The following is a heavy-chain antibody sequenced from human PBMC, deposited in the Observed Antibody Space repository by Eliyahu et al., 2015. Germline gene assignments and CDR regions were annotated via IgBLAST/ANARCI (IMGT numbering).Heavy chain of an antibody. V-gene: IGHV3-30-3*01. CDR1: GXTXXXYA. D-gene: IGHD3-9*01. CDR2: ISYDGSNK. J-gene: IGHJ4*02. Sequence: QVQLVESGGGVVQPGXSLRLSXAASGXTXXXYAXHXVRQAPGKGLEWVAVISYDGSNKYXADSVKGRFTISRDNSKNTLYLQMNSLRAEDTAVYYCARDARYFDWLYYFDYWGQGTLVTVSS. CDR3: ARDARYFDWLYYFDY.